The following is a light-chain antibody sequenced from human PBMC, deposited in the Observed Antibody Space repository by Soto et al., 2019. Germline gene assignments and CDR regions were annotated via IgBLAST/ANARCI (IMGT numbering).Light chain of an antibody. J-gene: IGKJ5*01. CDR2: LGS. V-gene: IGKV2-28*01. CDR3: MQALQTPIT. Sequence: DIVMTQSPLSLPVTPGEPASISCRSSQSLLHSNGYNYLDWYLQKPGQSPQLLIYLGSNRASGVPDRLSGSGSGRDFTLKISRVEADDVGVYYCMQALQTPITFGQGTRLEIK. CDR1: QSLLHSNGYNY.